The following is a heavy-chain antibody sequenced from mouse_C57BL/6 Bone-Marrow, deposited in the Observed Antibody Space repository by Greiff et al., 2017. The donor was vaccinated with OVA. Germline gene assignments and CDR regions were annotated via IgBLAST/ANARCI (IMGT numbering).Heavy chain of an antibody. CDR3: ARTYYYGSSDWYFDV. CDR1: GFTFSDYG. J-gene: IGHJ1*03. Sequence: EVKLVESGGGLVQPGGSLKLSCAASGFTFSDYGMAWVRQAPRKGPEWVAFISNLAYSIYYADTVTGRFTISRENAKNTLYLEMSSLWSEDTAMYYCARTYYYGSSDWYFDVWGTGTTVTVSS. D-gene: IGHD1-1*01. CDR2: ISNLAYSI. V-gene: IGHV5-15*01.